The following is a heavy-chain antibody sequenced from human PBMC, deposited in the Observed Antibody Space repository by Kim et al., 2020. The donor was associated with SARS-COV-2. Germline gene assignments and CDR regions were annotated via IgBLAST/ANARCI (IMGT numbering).Heavy chain of an antibody. CDR2: MNPNRGGT. D-gene: IGHD3-10*01. J-gene: IGHJ5*02. CDR3: ARESFGEPPHNLIDP. CDR1: GYTFTAHF. Sequence: ASVKVSCKASGYTFTAHFINWVRQAPGQGLEWMGWMNPNRGGTRYAQKYKGRVTLTRDTSISTAYMELSRLEYDDTAVYFCARESFGEPPHNLIDPWGQG. V-gene: IGHV1-2*02.